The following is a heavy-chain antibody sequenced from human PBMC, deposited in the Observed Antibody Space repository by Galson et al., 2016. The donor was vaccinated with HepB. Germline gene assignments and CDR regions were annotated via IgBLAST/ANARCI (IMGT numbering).Heavy chain of an antibody. CDR2: IRHSGGRT. V-gene: IGHV3-23*01. Sequence: SLRLSCAASGFAFSSYGMNWVRQAPGKGLEWVAGIRHSGGRTYYADSVNGRFTISRDNSKNTLYLQMNSLRVEDTAVYYCAKFAGGSAYYGMDVWGQGTTVTISS. J-gene: IGHJ6*02. CDR1: GFAFSSYG. D-gene: IGHD3-10*01. CDR3: AKFAGGSAYYGMDV.